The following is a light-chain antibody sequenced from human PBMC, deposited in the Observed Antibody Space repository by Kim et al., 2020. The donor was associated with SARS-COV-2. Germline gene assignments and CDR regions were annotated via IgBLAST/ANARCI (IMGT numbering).Light chain of an antibody. Sequence: EIVLTQSPGTLSLSPEQRATLSCRASQSVSSSYLAWYQQKPGQAPRLLIYGASTRATGIPDRFSGSGSGTDFTLTISRLEPEDFAVYYGQQHGTSPWTFGQGTKVDSK. J-gene: IGKJ1*01. V-gene: IGKV3-20*01. CDR3: QQHGTSPWT. CDR1: QSVSSSY. CDR2: GAS.